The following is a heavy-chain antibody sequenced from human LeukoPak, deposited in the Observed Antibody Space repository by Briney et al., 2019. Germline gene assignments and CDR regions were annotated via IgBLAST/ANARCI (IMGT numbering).Heavy chain of an antibody. Sequence: ETLSLTCAVYVGSFSGYYWTWIRQPPGKGLEWIEDINHSGSTNFNPSLKSRVSISVVTSKNQFSLKLSSVTAADTAVYYCAREREGYFDLWGRGTRVTVSS. CDR3: AREREGYFDL. V-gene: IGHV4-34*01. J-gene: IGHJ2*01. CDR1: VGSFSGYY. CDR2: INHSGST.